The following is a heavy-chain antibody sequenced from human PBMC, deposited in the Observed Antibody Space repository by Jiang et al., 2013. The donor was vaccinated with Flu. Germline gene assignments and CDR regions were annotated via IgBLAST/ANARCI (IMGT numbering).Heavy chain of an antibody. CDR3: ARLGDFWSGLDFDY. V-gene: IGHV1-8*01. D-gene: IGHD3-3*01. CDR1: GYTFTSYD. CDR2: MNPNSGNT. J-gene: IGHJ4*02. Sequence: KASGYTFTSYDINWVRQATGQGLEWMGWMNPNSGNTGYAQKFQGRVTMTRNTSISTAYMELSSLRSEDTAVYYCARLGDFWSGLDFDYWGQGTLVTVSS.